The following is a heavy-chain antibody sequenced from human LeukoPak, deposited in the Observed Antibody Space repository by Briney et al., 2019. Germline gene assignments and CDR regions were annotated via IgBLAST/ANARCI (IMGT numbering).Heavy chain of an antibody. CDR2: INSDGN. J-gene: IGHJ4*02. Sequence: QTGGSLRLSCAASGFTLSTYWIHWVRQPPGKGLVWVSRINSDGNSFADSVKGRFTISRDNAKNTVYLQMNSLRAEDTAVYFCARGYTFGTLDYWGQGALVTVSS. CDR3: ARGYTFGTLDY. V-gene: IGHV3-74*01. CDR1: GFTLSTYW. D-gene: IGHD3-16*01.